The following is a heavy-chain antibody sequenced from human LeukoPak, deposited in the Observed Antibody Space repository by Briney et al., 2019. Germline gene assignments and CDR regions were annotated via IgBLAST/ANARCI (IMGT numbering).Heavy chain of an antibody. V-gene: IGHV4-59*08. Sequence: SETLSLTCSVSGGSVSTYYWSWIRQPPGKGLEWIGYVYYTGSTNYNPSLKSRVTMFEDKSKNQFSLRLYSVTVAATAVYYCASHFAYSSSSYFDYWGQGSLVTVSS. CDR1: GGSVSTYY. D-gene: IGHD6-6*01. CDR2: VYYTGST. J-gene: IGHJ4*02. CDR3: ASHFAYSSSSYFDY.